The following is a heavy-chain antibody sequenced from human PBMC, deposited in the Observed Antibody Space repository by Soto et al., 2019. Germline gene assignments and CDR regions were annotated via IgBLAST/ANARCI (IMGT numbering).Heavy chain of an antibody. CDR3: AKDFGGLTVTYTPFDY. CDR2: ISGSGGST. CDR1: GFTFSSYA. Sequence: EVQLLESGGGLVQPGGSLRLSCAASGFTFSSYAMSWVRQAPGKGLEWVSAISGSGGSTYYADSVKGRFTISRDNSKNTLYLQMNSLRAEDTAVYYCAKDFGGLTVTYTPFDYWGQGTLVTVSS. D-gene: IGHD4-17*01. V-gene: IGHV3-23*01. J-gene: IGHJ4*02.